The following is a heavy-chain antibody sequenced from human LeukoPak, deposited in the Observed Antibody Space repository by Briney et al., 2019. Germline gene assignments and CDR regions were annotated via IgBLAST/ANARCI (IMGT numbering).Heavy chain of an antibody. CDR2: IYYSGST. CDR1: GGSISSSSYY. D-gene: IGHD4-17*01. Sequence: PSETLSLTCTVSGGSISSSSYYWGWIRKPPGKGLEWIGSIYYSGSTYYNPSLKSRVTISVDTSKNQFSLKLSSVTAADTAVYYCARLLDGDRFDPWGQGTLVTVSS. J-gene: IGHJ5*02. CDR3: ARLLDGDRFDP. V-gene: IGHV4-39*01.